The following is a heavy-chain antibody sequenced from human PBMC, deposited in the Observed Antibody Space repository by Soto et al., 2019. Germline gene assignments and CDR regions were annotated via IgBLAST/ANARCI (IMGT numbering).Heavy chain of an antibody. CDR3: TSPGDYTTGGY. J-gene: IGHJ4*02. V-gene: IGHV3-73*01. CDR2: IRSKANSYAT. CDR1: GFTFSGST. D-gene: IGHD4-17*01. Sequence: PGGSLRLSCAASGFTFSGSTMHWVRQASGKGLEWVGRIRSKANSYATAYAASVEGRFTISRDDSKNTAYLQMDSLKTEDTAVYYCTSPGDYTTGGYWGQGTLVTVSS.